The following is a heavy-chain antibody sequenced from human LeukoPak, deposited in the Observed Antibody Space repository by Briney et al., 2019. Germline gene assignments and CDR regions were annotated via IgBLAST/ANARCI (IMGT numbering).Heavy chain of an antibody. CDR3: FSWFDSTSGDFDY. J-gene: IGHJ4*02. Sequence: GGSLRLSCAASGFTFSSYAMSWVRQAPGKGLEWVSAISGSGGSTYYADSVKGRFTISRDNSKNTLYLQMNSLRAEDTAVYCCFSWFDSTSGDFDYWGQGTLVTVSS. D-gene: IGHD3-22*01. V-gene: IGHV3-23*01. CDR2: ISGSGGST. CDR1: GFTFSSYA.